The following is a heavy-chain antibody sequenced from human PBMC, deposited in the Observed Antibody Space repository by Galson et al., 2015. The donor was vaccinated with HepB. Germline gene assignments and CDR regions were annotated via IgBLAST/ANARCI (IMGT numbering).Heavy chain of an antibody. CDR1: GYTFTSYY. J-gene: IGHJ6*02. CDR2: INPSGGST. Sequence: SVKVSCKASGYTFTSYYMHWVRQAPGQGLEWMGIINPSGGSTSYAQKFQGRVTMTRDTSTSTVYMELSSLRSEDTAVYYCARDPPREGCSSTSCYNYYYYGMDVWGQGTTVTVSS. V-gene: IGHV1-46*03. D-gene: IGHD2-2*02. CDR3: ARDPPREGCSSTSCYNYYYYGMDV.